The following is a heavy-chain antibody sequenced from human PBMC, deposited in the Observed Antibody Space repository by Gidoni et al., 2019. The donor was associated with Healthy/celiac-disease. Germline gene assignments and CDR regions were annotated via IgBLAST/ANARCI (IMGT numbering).Heavy chain of an antibody. V-gene: IGHV3-30*18. CDR2: LSYDGTNK. CDR3: AKDRGRYDFLTPYYFDY. Sequence: QVQLVESGGGVVQPGRSLRLSCEASGFTFRSYSMHWVRQSPGKGLEWVAVLSYDGTNKNYGDSVQGRFTISRDNSKDTLYLQMNSLRTEDTAVYYCAKDRGRYDFLTPYYFDYWGLGTLVTVSS. D-gene: IGHD3-9*01. CDR1: GFTFRSYS. J-gene: IGHJ4*02.